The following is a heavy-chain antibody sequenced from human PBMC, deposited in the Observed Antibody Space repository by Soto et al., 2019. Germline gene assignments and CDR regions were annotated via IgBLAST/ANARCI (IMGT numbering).Heavy chain of an antibody. CDR3: ARYHSSRRPGGVGY. CDR1: GGSISSSSYY. J-gene: IGHJ4*02. Sequence: QLQLQESGPGLVKPSETLSLTCTVSGGSISSSSYYWGWIRQPPGKGLEWIGSIYYSGSTYYNPSLKSRVTISVDTSKNQFSLKLSSVTAADTAVYYCARYHSSRRPGGVGYWGQGTLVTVSS. V-gene: IGHV4-39*01. CDR2: IYYSGST. D-gene: IGHD6-13*01.